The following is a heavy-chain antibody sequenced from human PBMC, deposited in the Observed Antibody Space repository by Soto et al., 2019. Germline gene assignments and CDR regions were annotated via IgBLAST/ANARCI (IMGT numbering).Heavy chain of an antibody. CDR1: GGSISSSSYY. CDR3: ARRWGTYFDF. D-gene: IGHD7-27*01. CDR2: IYYSGST. V-gene: IGHV4-39*07. J-gene: IGHJ4*02. Sequence: SETLSLTCTVSGGSISSSSYYWGWIRQPPGKGLEWIGSIYYSGSTYYNPSLKSRVTISVDTSKNQFSLKLSSVTAADTAVYYCARRWGTYFDFWGQGTLVTVSS.